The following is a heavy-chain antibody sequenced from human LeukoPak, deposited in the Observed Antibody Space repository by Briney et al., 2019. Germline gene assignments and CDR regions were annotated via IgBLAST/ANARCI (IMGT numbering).Heavy chain of an antibody. J-gene: IGHJ4*02. V-gene: IGHV3-23*01. Sequence: GGSLRLSCAASGFTFSSYVMSWVRQAPGKGLDWVSSISGSGGTPYYADSVKGRFTISRDNSKNTLYLQMNNLRDEDTAIYYCAKDSRAIDYWGQGTLVTVSS. CDR2: ISGSGGTP. D-gene: IGHD1-26*01. CDR1: GFTFSSYV. CDR3: AKDSRAIDY.